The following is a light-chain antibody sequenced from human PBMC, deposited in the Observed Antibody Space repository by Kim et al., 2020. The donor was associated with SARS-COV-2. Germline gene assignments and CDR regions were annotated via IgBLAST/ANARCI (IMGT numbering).Light chain of an antibody. CDR3: SSYTSSSPLYV. Sequence: QSITISGTGTSGNIGGYNYVSWYQQHPGKAPKLMIYDVSKRPSGVSDRFSGSKSGNTASLAISGLQAEDEADYYCSSYTSSSPLYVFGGGTKVTVL. V-gene: IGLV2-14*03. CDR2: DVS. CDR1: SGNIGGYNY. J-gene: IGLJ1*01.